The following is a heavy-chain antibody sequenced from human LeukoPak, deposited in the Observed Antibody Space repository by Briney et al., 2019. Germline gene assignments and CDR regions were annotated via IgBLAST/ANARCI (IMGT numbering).Heavy chain of an antibody. Sequence: ASVKVSCKASGGTFSSYAISWVRQAPGQGLEWMGGIIPIFGTANYAQKFQGRVTITADESTSAAYMELSSLRSEDTAVYYCARSKVTMIVAQNSFDYWGQGTLVTVSS. CDR3: ARSKVTMIVAQNSFDY. V-gene: IGHV1-69*13. D-gene: IGHD3-22*01. J-gene: IGHJ4*02. CDR1: GGTFSSYA. CDR2: IIPIFGTA.